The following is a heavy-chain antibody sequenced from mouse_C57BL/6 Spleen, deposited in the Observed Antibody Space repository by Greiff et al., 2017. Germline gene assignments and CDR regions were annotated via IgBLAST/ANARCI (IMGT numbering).Heavy chain of an antibody. CDR1: GYAFRSSW. Sequence: VQLQQSGPELVKPGASVKISCKASGYAFRSSWMNWVKQRPGKGLEWIGRIYPGDGDTNYNGKFKGKATLTADKSSSTAYMQLSSLTSEDSAVYFCARNIKGAYWGQGTLVTVSA. CDR3: ARNIKGAY. CDR2: IYPGDGDT. V-gene: IGHV1-82*01. J-gene: IGHJ3*01.